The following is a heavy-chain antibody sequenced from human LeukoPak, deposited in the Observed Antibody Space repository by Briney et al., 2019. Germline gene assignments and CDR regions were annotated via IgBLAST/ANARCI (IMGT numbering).Heavy chain of an antibody. V-gene: IGHV4-59*01. D-gene: IGHD6-13*01. CDR2: IYYSGST. J-gene: IGHJ3*02. Sequence: PSETLSLTCTVSGDSINNYYWSWIRQPPGKGLEWIGYIYYSGSTNYNPSLKSRVTISVDTSKNQFSLKLSSVTAADTAVYYCASTSPGIAAAGTGDDAFDIWGQGTMVTVSS. CDR1: GDSINNYY. CDR3: ASTSPGIAAAGTGDDAFDI.